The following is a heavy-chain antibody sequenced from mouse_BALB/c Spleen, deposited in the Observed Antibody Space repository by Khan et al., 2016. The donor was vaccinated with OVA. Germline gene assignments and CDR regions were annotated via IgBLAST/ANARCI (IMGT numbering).Heavy chain of an antibody. Sequence: EVLLVESGGDLVRPGGSLKLSCAASGFSFSSYSMSWVRQTPDKRLEWVATISSGGDYTYYPDSVKGRFTISRDTAKNTLYLHMSSLKSEDTAIYYCASHLTGSFDYWGQGTLVTVSA. CDR3: ASHLTGSFDY. J-gene: IGHJ3*01. D-gene: IGHD4-1*01. CDR1: GFSFSSYS. CDR2: ISSGGDYT. V-gene: IGHV5-6*01.